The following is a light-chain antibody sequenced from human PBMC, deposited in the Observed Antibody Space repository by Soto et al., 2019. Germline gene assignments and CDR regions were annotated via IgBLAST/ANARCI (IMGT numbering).Light chain of an antibody. CDR1: NSNIGTNF. CDR3: AAWDDSLSTYV. J-gene: IGLJ1*01. V-gene: IGLV1-47*02. Sequence: QSELTQPPSASGTPGQRVTISCSGRNSNIGTNFVYWYQHLPGAAPKLLIYSDNRRPSGVPDRFSGSKSGTSASLAISGLRSEDEADYYCAAWDDSLSTYVFGTGTKVTVL. CDR2: SDN.